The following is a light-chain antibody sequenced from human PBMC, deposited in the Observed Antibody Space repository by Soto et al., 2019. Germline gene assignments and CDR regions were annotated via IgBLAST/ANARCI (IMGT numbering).Light chain of an antibody. CDR2: AAS. V-gene: IGKV1-39*01. CDR3: QQGYSTPYT. CDR1: QSISTY. J-gene: IGKJ2*01. Sequence: DIQMTQSPSSLSASVGDRVTITCRASQSISTYLNWYQQKPGKAPKLLIYAASSLQSGVPSRFSGSGSGTDFTLTISSLQTEDVATYYCQQGYSTPYTVGRGTKLEIK.